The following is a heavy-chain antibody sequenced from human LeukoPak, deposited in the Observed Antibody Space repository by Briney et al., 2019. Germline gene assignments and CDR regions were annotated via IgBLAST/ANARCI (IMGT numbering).Heavy chain of an antibody. V-gene: IGHV4-30-2*01. CDR3: ARGVYDILTGWYNWFDP. CDR2: NYHSGST. D-gene: IGHD3-9*01. CDR1: GGSISSGGYS. J-gene: IGHJ5*02. Sequence: SETLSLTCAVSGGSISSGGYSWSWIRQPPGKGLEWIGYNYHSGSTYYNPSLKSRVTISVDRSKNQFSLKLSSVTAADTAVYYCARGVYDILTGWYNWFDPWGQGTLVTVSS.